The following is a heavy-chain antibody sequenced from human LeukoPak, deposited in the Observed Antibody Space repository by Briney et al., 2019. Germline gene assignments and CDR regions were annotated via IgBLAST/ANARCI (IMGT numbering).Heavy chain of an antibody. Sequence: GGSLRLSCAASGFTFSSYGMHWVRQAPGKALEWVAVIWYDGSNKYYADSVKGRFTISRDNSKNTLYLQMNSLRAEDTAVYYCARDPGDPPYFDYWGQGTLVTVSS. V-gene: IGHV3-33*01. CDR2: IWYDGSNK. D-gene: IGHD3-16*01. CDR3: ARDPGDPPYFDY. CDR1: GFTFSSYG. J-gene: IGHJ4*02.